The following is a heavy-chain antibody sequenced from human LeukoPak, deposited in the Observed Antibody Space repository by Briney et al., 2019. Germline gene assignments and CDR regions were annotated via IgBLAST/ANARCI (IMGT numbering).Heavy chain of an antibody. Sequence: GESLKISCAPSGFTFSSYAMSWVRQAPGKGLEWVAVISGGGSGTYYADSVRGRFTISRDNSKNTVYLQMNSLRAEDTAIYYCAKAVGSSGYFSRDAFDIWGQGTMVTVSS. CDR3: AKAVGSSGYFSRDAFDI. J-gene: IGHJ3*02. CDR1: GFTFSSYA. CDR2: ISGGGSGT. D-gene: IGHD3-22*01. V-gene: IGHV3-23*01.